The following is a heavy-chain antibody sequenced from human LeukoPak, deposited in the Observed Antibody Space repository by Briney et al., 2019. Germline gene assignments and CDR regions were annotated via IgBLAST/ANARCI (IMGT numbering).Heavy chain of an antibody. CDR2: KFSHDGST. D-gene: IGHD3-10*01. CDR1: GYSFNSHH. J-gene: IGHJ6*02. CDR3: ARDSGNFHYDMDV. V-gene: IGHV1-46*02. Sequence: ASVKVSCKTSGYSFNSHHVHWVRQAPGQGLEWMGVKFSHDGSTSNTQKFQGRITMTRDTSTSTVYMELSSLRSEDAAVYYCARDSGNFHYDMDVWGQGTTVIVSS.